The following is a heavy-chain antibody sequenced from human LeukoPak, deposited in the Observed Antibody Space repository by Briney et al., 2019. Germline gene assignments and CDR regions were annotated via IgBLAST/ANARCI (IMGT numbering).Heavy chain of an antibody. CDR2: MNPNSGNT. CDR3: ARVVGTGGLWFGELSLDY. CDR1: GYTFTSYD. D-gene: IGHD3-10*01. V-gene: IGHV1-8*01. Sequence: ASVKVSCKASGYTFTSYDINWVRQATGQGLEWMGWMNPNSGNTGYAQKFQGRVTMTRNTSISTAYMELSSLRSEDTAVYYCARVVGTGGLWFGELSLDYWGQGTLVTVSS. J-gene: IGHJ4*02.